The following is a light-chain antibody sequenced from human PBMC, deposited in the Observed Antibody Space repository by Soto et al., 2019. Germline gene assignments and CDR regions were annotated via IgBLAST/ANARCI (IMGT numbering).Light chain of an antibody. Sequence: DIQLTQSPSSVSASVGDRVSITCRSSQTVNTWLAWFQQKPGKAPKLLIYAASTLQSGVPSRFSGSGSGTDFTLTISSLQADDFATYYCQQYNTYSSWTFGQGTRVEI. CDR3: QQYNTYSSWT. CDR1: QTVNTW. V-gene: IGKV1D-16*01. CDR2: AAS. J-gene: IGKJ1*01.